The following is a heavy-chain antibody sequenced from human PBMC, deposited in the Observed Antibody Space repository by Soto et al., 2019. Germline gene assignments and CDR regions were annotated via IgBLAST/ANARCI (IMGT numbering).Heavy chain of an antibody. Sequence: QVQLVQSGAEVKKPGSSVKVSCKASGGTFSSYAISWVRQAPGQGLEWMGGIIPIFGTANYAQKFQGRVTITADKSTSTAYMELSSLRSEDTAVYYCASSEGRFLLRRYYYGMHVWGQGTTVTVSS. CDR1: GGTFSSYA. D-gene: IGHD3-3*01. CDR3: ASSEGRFLLRRYYYGMHV. V-gene: IGHV1-69*06. CDR2: IIPIFGTA. J-gene: IGHJ6*02.